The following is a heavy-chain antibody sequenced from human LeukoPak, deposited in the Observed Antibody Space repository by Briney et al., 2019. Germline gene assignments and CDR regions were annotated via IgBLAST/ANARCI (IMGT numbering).Heavy chain of an antibody. Sequence: PGGSLRLSCAASGFTFSSYSMNWVRQAPGKGLEWVSSISSSSYYIYYADSVKGRFTISRDNAKNSLYLQMNSLRAEDTAVYYCARFNIAAAGIPFDYWGQGTLVTVSS. J-gene: IGHJ4*02. CDR1: GFTFSSYS. CDR2: ISSSSYYI. V-gene: IGHV3-21*04. CDR3: ARFNIAAAGIPFDY. D-gene: IGHD6-13*01.